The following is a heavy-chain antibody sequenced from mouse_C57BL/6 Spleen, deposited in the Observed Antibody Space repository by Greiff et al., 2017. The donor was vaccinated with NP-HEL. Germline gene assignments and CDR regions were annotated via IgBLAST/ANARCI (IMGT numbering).Heavy chain of an antibody. V-gene: IGHV1-69*01. Sequence: VQLQQPGAELVMPGASVKLSCKASGYTFTSYWMHWVKQRPGQGLEWIGEIDPSDSYTNYNQKFKGKSTLTVDKSSSTAYMQLSSLTSEDSAVYYCASSDGYYPFDYWGQGTTLTVSS. J-gene: IGHJ2*01. D-gene: IGHD2-3*01. CDR3: ASSDGYYPFDY. CDR2: IDPSDSYT. CDR1: GYTFTSYW.